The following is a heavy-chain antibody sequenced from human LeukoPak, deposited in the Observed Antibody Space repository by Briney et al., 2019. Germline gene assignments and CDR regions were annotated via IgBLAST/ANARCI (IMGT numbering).Heavy chain of an antibody. J-gene: IGHJ5*02. CDR2: IYYSGST. D-gene: IGHD4-17*01. Sequence: SETLSLTCAVSGGSISSGGYYWSWIRQPPGKGLEWIGYIYYSGSTNYNPSLKSRVTISVDTSKNQFSLKLSSVTAADTAVYYCARDERDYGECWFDPWGQGTLVTVSS. CDR1: GGSISSGGYY. CDR3: ARDERDYGECWFDP. V-gene: IGHV4-61*08.